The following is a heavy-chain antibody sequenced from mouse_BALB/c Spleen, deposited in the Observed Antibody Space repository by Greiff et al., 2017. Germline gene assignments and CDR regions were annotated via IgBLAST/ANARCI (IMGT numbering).Heavy chain of an antibody. CDR1: GFTFSDYY. J-gene: IGHJ3*01. CDR3: ASDGYYAY. V-gene: IGHV5-4*02. D-gene: IGHD2-3*01. CDR2: ISDGGSYT. Sequence: EVQVVESGGGLVKPGGSLKLSCAASGFTFSDYYMYWVRQTPEKRLEWVATISDGGSYTYYPDSVKGRFTISRDNAKNNLYLQMSSLKSEDTAMYYCASDGYYAYWGQGTLVTVSA.